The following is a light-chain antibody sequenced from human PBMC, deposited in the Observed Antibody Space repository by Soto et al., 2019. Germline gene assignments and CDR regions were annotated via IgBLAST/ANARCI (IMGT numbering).Light chain of an antibody. Sequence: ETVLTQSPVPLSLSPGERASLSCRASQSISGRYLAWYQQKPGQAPRLLIYDASSRATGIPDRFSGSGSGTDFILTISRLEPEEFAVYYCQQYGSSPLTFGGGTKVEIK. CDR1: QSISGRY. CDR3: QQYGSSPLT. V-gene: IGKV3-20*01. CDR2: DAS. J-gene: IGKJ4*01.